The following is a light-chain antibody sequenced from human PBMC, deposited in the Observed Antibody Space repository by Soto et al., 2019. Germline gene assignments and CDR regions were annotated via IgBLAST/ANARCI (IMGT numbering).Light chain of an antibody. CDR1: QGISSY. CDR3: QQLNSYRFT. V-gene: IGKV1-9*01. CDR2: AAS. Sequence: IQLTQSPSSLSASVGDRVTITCRASQGISSYLAWYQQKPGKAPKLLIYAASTLQSGVTSRFSGSGSGTDFTLTISSLQPEDFATYYCQQLNSYRFTFGPGTKVDIK. J-gene: IGKJ3*01.